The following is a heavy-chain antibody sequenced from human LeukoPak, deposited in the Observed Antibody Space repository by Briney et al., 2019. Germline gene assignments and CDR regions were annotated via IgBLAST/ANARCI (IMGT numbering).Heavy chain of an antibody. J-gene: IGHJ6*02. D-gene: IGHD3-10*01. Sequence: SETLSLTCTVSGDSISNYYWSWIRQPPGKGLEWIGYIYYSGSTNYNPSLKSRVTISVDTSKNQFSLQLNSVTPEDTAVYYCARGFYYTGMDVWGQGTTVTVSS. V-gene: IGHV4-59*12. CDR1: GDSISNYY. CDR3: ARGFYYTGMDV. CDR2: IYYSGST.